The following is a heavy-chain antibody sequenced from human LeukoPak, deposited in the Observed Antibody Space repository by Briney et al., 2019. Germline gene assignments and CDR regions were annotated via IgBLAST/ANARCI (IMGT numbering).Heavy chain of an antibody. D-gene: IGHD6-19*01. CDR3: AKSGYPSVWPFAS. CDR1: GFTFSSYA. V-gene: IGHV3-23*01. Sequence: GGSLRLSCAASGFTFSSYAMGWVRQAPGKGLEWVSSITADGYSTYSADSVKGRITISRDNSKHTLYLQMNSLRAEDTAVYYCAKSGYPSVWPFASWGQGTLVTVSS. CDR2: ITADGYST. J-gene: IGHJ4*02.